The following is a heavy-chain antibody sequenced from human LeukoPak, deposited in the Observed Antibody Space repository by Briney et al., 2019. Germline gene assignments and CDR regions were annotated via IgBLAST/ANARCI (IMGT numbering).Heavy chain of an antibody. CDR1: GFTFSSYG. V-gene: IGHV3-23*01. CDR3: ASRVYSYADPLDY. Sequence: GGSLRLSCAASGFTFSSYGMSWLRHAPGEGLEWVSAISVSGVGTYYADSVKGRFTISRDNSKNTLYLKMNSLRAEDTAVYYCASRVYSYADPLDYWGQGTLVTVSS. CDR2: ISVSGVGT. J-gene: IGHJ4*02. D-gene: IGHD5-18*01.